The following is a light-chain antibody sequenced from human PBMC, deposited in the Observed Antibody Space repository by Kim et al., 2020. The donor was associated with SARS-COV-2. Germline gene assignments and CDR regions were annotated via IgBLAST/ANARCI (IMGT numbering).Light chain of an antibody. CDR3: QQYHRWPLT. Sequence: VSPGEAATLSGRARQSISTNLSWYQQKPGQAPRLLISGVSTRATGVPARFSGGGSGTEFTLTISSLQSEDSAVYHCQQYHRWPLTFGLGTKVDIK. CDR1: QSISTN. CDR2: GVS. J-gene: IGKJ1*01. V-gene: IGKV3-15*01.